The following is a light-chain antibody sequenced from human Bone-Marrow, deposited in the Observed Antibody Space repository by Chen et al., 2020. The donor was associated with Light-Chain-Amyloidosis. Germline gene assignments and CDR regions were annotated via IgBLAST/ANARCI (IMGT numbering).Light chain of an antibody. CDR2: DDS. CDR3: QVWDRSSDRPV. J-gene: IGLJ3*02. Sequence: YVLTQPSSVSLAPGQTATLACGGNTMGSTSVHWYQQTPGQAPLLVVYDDSDRPSGIPERLSGSNSGNTATLTISRVEAGDEADYYCQVWDRSSDRPVFGGGTKLTVL. CDR1: TMGSTS. V-gene: IGLV3-21*02.